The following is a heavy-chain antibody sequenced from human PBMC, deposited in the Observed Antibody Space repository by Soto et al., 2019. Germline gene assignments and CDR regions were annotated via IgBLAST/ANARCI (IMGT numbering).Heavy chain of an antibody. J-gene: IGHJ4*02. D-gene: IGHD5-12*01. Sequence: GGSLRLSCAASGFTFSSYWMHWVRQAPGKGLVWVSRINSDGSSTSYADSVKGRFTISRDNAKNTLYLQMNSLRAEDTAVYYCARGEMATINFYDYWGQGTLVTVSS. CDR3: ARGEMATINFYDY. V-gene: IGHV3-74*01. CDR1: GFTFSSYW. CDR2: INSDGSST.